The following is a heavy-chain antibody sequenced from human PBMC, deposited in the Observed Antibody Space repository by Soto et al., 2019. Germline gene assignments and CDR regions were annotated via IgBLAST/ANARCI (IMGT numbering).Heavy chain of an antibody. D-gene: IGHD1-26*01. Sequence: ASVKVSCKASGYTFTGYYMHWVRQAPGQGLEWMGWINPNSGGTNYAQKFQGWVTMTRDTSISTAYMELSRLRSDDTAVYYCARSPLDSGSYYYYYGMDVWGQGTTVTVSS. CDR1: GYTFTGYY. CDR2: INPNSGGT. J-gene: IGHJ6*02. V-gene: IGHV1-2*04. CDR3: ARSPLDSGSYYYYYGMDV.